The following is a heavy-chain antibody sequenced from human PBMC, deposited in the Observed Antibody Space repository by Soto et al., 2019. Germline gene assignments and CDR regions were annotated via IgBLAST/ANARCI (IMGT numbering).Heavy chain of an antibody. V-gene: IGHV3-30*18. CDR1: GFTFSSYG. CDR2: ISDGGSTK. CDR3: ANQLQTGH. J-gene: IGHJ4*02. Sequence: QVQLVESGGGVVQPGTSLRLSCAASGFTFSSYGMHWVRQAPGKGLEWVAVISDGGSTKDYADSVKGRFTISRDTTKDTLELQMNRPGVEDTAVYYCANQLQTGHWGRGTLVTVSS. D-gene: IGHD4-4*01.